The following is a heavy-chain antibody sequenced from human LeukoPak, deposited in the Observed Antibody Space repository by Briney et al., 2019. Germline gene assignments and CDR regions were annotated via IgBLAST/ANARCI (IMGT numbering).Heavy chain of an antibody. V-gene: IGHV1-2*04. D-gene: IGHD3-22*01. CDR1: GYTFTGYY. J-gene: IGHJ4*02. CDR3: AREGRTYDYDSSGYHSTGAFDY. CDR2: INPNSGGT. Sequence: ASVKVSCKASGYTFTGYYMHWVRQAPGQGLEWMGWINPNSGGTNYAQKFQGWVTMTRDTSISTAYMELSRLRSVDTAVYYCAREGRTYDYDSSGYHSTGAFDYWGQGTLVTVSS.